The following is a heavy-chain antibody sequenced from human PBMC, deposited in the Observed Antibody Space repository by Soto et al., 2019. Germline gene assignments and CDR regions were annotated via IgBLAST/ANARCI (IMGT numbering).Heavy chain of an antibody. D-gene: IGHD7-27*01. J-gene: IGHJ4*02. Sequence: GGSLRLSCAASGLTGLPFSGSFMTWVRQSPGKGLEWVAEINPDGSGKYYVDSVKGRFTISRDNARISLYLQMNSLRVEDTAVYFCARMGLWGKLTDLWGQGTSVTVS. CDR1: GLTGLPFSGSF. CDR2: INPDGSGK. V-gene: IGHV3-7*01. CDR3: ARMGLWGKLTDL.